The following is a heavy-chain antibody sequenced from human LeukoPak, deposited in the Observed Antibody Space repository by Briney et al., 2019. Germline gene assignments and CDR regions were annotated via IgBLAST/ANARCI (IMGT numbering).Heavy chain of an antibody. CDR2: IYHSGST. J-gene: IGHJ5*02. Sequence: SQTLSLTCAVSGGSICSGGYSWSWIRQPPGKGLEWIGYIYHSGSTYYNPSLKSRVTISVDRSKNQFSLKLSSVTAADTAVYYCARASGFGELLKGKRWFDPWGQGTLVTVSS. V-gene: IGHV4-30-2*01. CDR3: ARASGFGELLKGKRWFDP. CDR1: GGSICSGGYS. D-gene: IGHD3-10*01.